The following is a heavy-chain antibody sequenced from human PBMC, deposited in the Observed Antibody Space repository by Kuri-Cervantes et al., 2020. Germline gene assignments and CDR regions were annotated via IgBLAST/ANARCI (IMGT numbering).Heavy chain of an antibody. J-gene: IGHJ6*03. D-gene: IGHD3-3*01. CDR3: AKDGQENGFWEYSYMDV. CDR1: GRTFSSHV. Sequence: GESLKISCAASGRTFSSHVMHWVRQAPGKGLEWVAVISYDGGNKYYADSVKGRFTISRDNSKNTLYLRMNSLRAEDTAVYYCAKDGQENGFWEYSYMDVWGKGTTVTVSS. V-gene: IGHV3-30-3*01. CDR2: ISYDGGNK.